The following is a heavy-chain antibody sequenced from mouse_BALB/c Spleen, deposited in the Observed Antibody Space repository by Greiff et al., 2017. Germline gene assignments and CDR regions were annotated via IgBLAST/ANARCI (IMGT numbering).Heavy chain of an antibody. CDR2: IWSGGST. D-gene: IGHD2-12*01. J-gene: IGHJ3*01. V-gene: IGHV2-4-1*01. CDR1: GFSLTSYG. Sequence: VKLQESGPGLVQPSQSLSITCTVSGFSLTSYGVHWVRQSPGKGLEWLGVIWSGGSTDYNAAFISRLSISKDNSKSQVFFKMNSLQADDTAIYYCARNYAGLAYWGQGTLVTVSA. CDR3: ARNYAGLAY.